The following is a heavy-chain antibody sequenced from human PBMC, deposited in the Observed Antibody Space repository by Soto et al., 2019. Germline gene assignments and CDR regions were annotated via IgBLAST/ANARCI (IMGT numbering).Heavy chain of an antibody. Sequence: PSETLSLTCTVSGGSISSGDYYWSWIRQPPGKGLEWIGYIYYSGSTYYNPSLKSRVTTSVDTSKNQFSLKLSSVTAADTAVYYCARVNRSSSWYEYYYYGMDVWGQGTTVTVSS. D-gene: IGHD6-13*01. CDR2: IYYSGST. CDR3: ARVNRSSSWYEYYYYGMDV. J-gene: IGHJ6*02. V-gene: IGHV4-30-4*01. CDR1: GGSISSGDYY.